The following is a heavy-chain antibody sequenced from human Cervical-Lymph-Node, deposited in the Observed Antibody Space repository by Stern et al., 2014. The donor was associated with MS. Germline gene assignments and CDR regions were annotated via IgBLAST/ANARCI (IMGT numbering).Heavy chain of an antibody. J-gene: IGHJ4*02. D-gene: IGHD5-18*01. Sequence: EVQLVESGGGLVQPGGSLRLSCAASGFTFSSYSMNWVRQAPGKGLEWVSYISSSSSTIYYADSVKGRFTISRDNAKNSLYLQMNSLRDEDTAVYYCARTPPQLWLQGDYFDYWGQGTLVTVSS. CDR3: ARTPPQLWLQGDYFDY. CDR1: GFTFSSYS. CDR2: ISSSSSTI. V-gene: IGHV3-48*02.